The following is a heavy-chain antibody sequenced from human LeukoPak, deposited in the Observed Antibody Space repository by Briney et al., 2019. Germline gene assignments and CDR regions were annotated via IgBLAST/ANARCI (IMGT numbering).Heavy chain of an antibody. D-gene: IGHD2-2*01. CDR1: GFTFNSYW. J-gene: IGHJ4*02. Sequence: TGGSLRLSCTASGFTFNSYWMSWVRQAPGKGLEWVANIKQDGNEKNYVDSVKGRFTISRDNAKNSLYLQMNRLRAEDTAVYYCARAPQYCSSTSCYPYYFDYWGQGTLVTVSS. CDR3: ARAPQYCSSTSCYPYYFDY. V-gene: IGHV3-7*01. CDR2: IKQDGNEK.